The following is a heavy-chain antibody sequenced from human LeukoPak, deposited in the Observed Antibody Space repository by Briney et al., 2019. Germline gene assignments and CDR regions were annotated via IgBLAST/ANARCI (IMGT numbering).Heavy chain of an antibody. V-gene: IGHV3-15*01. D-gene: IGHD3-10*01. CDR3: TTEWYSYDSGSY. J-gene: IGHJ4*02. CDR2: IKSKTNGGTG. Sequence: GGSLRLSCAVSGFTFNNAWMSWVRQAPGMGLEWVGRIKSKTNGGTGDYAAPVKGRFTISRDDSKNTLYLQMNSLKTEDTAVYYCTTEWYSYDSGSYWGQGTLVTVSS. CDR1: GFTFNNAW.